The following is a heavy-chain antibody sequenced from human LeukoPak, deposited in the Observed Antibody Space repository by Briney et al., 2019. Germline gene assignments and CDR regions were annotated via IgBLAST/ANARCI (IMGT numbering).Heavy chain of an antibody. CDR3: ARLWFGEWYYFDY. Sequence: GGSLRLSCAASGFTVSSNYMSWVRQAPGKGLEWVSVIYSGGSTYYADSVKGRFTISRDNSKNTLYLQMNSLRAEDTAVYYCARLWFGEWYYFDYWGQGTLVTVSS. D-gene: IGHD3-10*01. V-gene: IGHV3-53*01. CDR2: IYSGGST. J-gene: IGHJ4*02. CDR1: GFTVSSNY.